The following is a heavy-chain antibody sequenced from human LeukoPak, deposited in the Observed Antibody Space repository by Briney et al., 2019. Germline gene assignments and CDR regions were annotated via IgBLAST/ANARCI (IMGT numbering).Heavy chain of an antibody. CDR2: ISSRSSNI. Sequence: GGSLRLSCAASGFTFSSYSMNWVRQAPGKGLEWVSYISSRSSNIYYADSVKGRFAISRDNAKNSLYLQMNSLRDEDTAVYYCARIPGGYYYAMDVWGQGTTVTVSS. V-gene: IGHV3-48*02. J-gene: IGHJ6*02. CDR3: ARIPGGYYYAMDV. CDR1: GFTFSSYS. D-gene: IGHD3-16*01.